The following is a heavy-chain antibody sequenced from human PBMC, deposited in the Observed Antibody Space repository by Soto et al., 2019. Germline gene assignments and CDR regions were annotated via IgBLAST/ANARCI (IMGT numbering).Heavy chain of an antibody. D-gene: IGHD6-13*01. Sequence: PSETLSLTCTVSGGSISSYYWSWIRQPPGKGLEWIGYIYYSGSTNYNPSLKSRVTISVETSKNQFSLTLSSVTAADTAVYYCARDSQYSSSWGWLDPWGQGTMVTVYS. J-gene: IGHJ5*02. CDR2: IYYSGST. CDR1: GGSISSYY. V-gene: IGHV4-59*01. CDR3: ARDSQYSSSWGWLDP.